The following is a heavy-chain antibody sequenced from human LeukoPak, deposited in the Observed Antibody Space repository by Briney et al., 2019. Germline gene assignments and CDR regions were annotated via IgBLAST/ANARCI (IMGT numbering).Heavy chain of an antibody. CDR3: ARDFSGWSN. CDR2: IGSSGGST. D-gene: IGHD6-19*01. V-gene: IGHV3-23*01. CDR1: RFTFSNYG. J-gene: IGHJ4*02. Sequence: PGGSLRLSCAASRFTFSNYGMSWVRQAPGKGLEWVSGIGSSGGSTYYADSVKGRFSISSDNSKNTLYLQMNSLRAEDTAVYYCARDFSGWSNWGQGTLVTVSS.